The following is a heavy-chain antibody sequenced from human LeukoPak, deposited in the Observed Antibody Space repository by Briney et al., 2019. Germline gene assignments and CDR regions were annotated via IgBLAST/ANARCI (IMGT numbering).Heavy chain of an antibody. V-gene: IGHV1-8*02. CDR3: ARGYYDSSGYYYYY. CDR2: MNPNSGNT. Sequence: GASVKVSCKASGYTFTSYGISWVRQATGQGLEWMGWMNPNSGNTGYAQKFQGRVTMTRNTSISTAYMELSSLRSEDTAVYYCARGYYDSSGYYYYYWGQGTLVTVSS. D-gene: IGHD3-22*01. J-gene: IGHJ4*02. CDR1: GYTFTSYG.